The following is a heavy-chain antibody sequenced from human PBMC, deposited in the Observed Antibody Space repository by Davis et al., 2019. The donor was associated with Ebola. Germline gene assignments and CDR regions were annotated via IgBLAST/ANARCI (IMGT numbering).Heavy chain of an antibody. CDR1: GFTFSRSS. CDR3: AREGKYRDESRTFDY. CDR2: ISSSSSYI. Sequence: GGSLRLSCAASGFTFSRSSMNWVRQATGKGLDWVASISSSSSYIYYADSVKVRFTISRDHAKNSLYLQMNSLRADDTAVYYCAREGKYRDESRTFDYWGQGTLVTVSS. D-gene: IGHD2-2*01. V-gene: IGHV3-21*01. J-gene: IGHJ4*02.